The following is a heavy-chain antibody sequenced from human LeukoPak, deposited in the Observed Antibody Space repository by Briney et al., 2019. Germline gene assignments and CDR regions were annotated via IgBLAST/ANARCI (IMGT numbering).Heavy chain of an antibody. D-gene: IGHD3-10*01. Sequence: PGGSLRLSCAASGFTFSTYWMHWVRQAPGKGLVGVSRINTDGSSTTYADSVKGRFTISRDNAKNTLYLQMNSLRAEDTAVYYCARVYMVRGVIITPLDVWGQGTTVTVSS. V-gene: IGHV3-74*01. CDR3: ARVYMVRGVIITPLDV. CDR1: GFTFSTYW. CDR2: INTDGSST. J-gene: IGHJ6*02.